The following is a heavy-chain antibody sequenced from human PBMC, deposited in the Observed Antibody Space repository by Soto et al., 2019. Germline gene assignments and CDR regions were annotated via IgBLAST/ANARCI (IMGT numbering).Heavy chain of an antibody. CDR2: IWYDGSNK. J-gene: IGHJ4*02. Sequence: LSLTCAASGFTFSSYGMHWVRQAPGKGLEWVAVIWYDGSNKYYADSVKGRFTISRDNSKNTLYLQMNSLRAEDTAVYYCARASLKYSSFDYWGQGTLVTVSS. CDR3: ARASLKYSSFDY. D-gene: IGHD6-6*01. CDR1: GFTFSSYG. V-gene: IGHV3-33*01.